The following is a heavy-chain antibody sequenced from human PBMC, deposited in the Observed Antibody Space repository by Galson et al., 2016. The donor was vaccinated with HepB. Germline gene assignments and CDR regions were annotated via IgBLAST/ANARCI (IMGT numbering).Heavy chain of an antibody. Sequence: SVKVSCKASGYTFTTYFMHWLRQAPGQGLEWMGIIDPTGGSTTYAQKFQGRVTIIRDTSTRIVYMELSSLRSEGTAVYYCAREGDCGGGSCFGYWGQGTLVTVSS. CDR1: GYTFTTYF. V-gene: IGHV1-46*01. J-gene: IGHJ4*02. D-gene: IGHD2-15*01. CDR2: IDPTGGST. CDR3: AREGDCGGGSCFGY.